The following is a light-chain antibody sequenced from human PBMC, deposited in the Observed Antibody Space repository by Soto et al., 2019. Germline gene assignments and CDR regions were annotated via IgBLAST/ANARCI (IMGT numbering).Light chain of an antibody. CDR3: CSYAGDFTLV. J-gene: IGLJ3*02. CDR1: SSDVGSYNL. Sequence: QSALTQPASVSGSPGQSITISCTGTSSDVGSYNLVSWYQQHPGKAPKLMIYEGSKRPSGVSNRFSGSKSGNTAFLTIFGLQAEDEADYYCCSYAGDFTLVFGGGTQLTVL. CDR2: EGS. V-gene: IGLV2-23*01.